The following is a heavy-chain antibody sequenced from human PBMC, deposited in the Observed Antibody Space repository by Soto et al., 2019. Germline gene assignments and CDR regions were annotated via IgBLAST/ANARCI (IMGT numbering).Heavy chain of an antibody. CDR3: ARDLGHYYDSSGYYYGLY. V-gene: IGHV3-7*01. CDR1: GFTFSSYW. D-gene: IGHD3-22*01. Sequence: PGGSLRLSCAASGFTFSSYWMTWVRQAPGKGLEWVANIKQDGSAKYYVDSVKGRFTISRDNAKNSLYLQMNSLRAEDTAVYYCARDLGHYYDSSGYYYGLYWGQGTLVTVSS. CDR2: IKQDGSAK. J-gene: IGHJ4*02.